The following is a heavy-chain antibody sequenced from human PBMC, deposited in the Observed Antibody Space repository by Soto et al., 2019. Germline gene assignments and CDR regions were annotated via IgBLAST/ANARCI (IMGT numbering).Heavy chain of an antibody. J-gene: IGHJ4*02. CDR1: GGTFSSYA. CDR2: IIPIFGTA. D-gene: IGHD3-9*01. CDR3: ALGPTYYDILTGYDY. Sequence: QVQLVQSGAEVKKPGSSVKVSCKASGGTFSSYAISWVRQAPGQGLEWMGGIIPIFGTANYAQKFQGRVKITADESTSKAYLELSSLRSEDTAVYYCALGPTYYDILTGYDYWGQGTLVTVSS. V-gene: IGHV1-69*01.